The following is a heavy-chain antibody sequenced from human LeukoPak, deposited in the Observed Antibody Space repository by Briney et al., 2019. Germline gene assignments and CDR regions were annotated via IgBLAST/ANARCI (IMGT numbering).Heavy chain of an antibody. CDR3: ARDMYSSSWYFVGWFDP. D-gene: IGHD6-13*01. V-gene: IGHV3-11*01. J-gene: IGHJ5*02. Sequence: GGSLRLSCAASGFTFSDYYMSWIRQAPGKGLEWVPYISSSGSTIYYADSVKGRFTISRDNAKNSLYLQMNSLRAEDTAVYYCARDMYSSSWYFVGWFDPWGQGTLVTVSS. CDR1: GFTFSDYY. CDR2: ISSSGSTI.